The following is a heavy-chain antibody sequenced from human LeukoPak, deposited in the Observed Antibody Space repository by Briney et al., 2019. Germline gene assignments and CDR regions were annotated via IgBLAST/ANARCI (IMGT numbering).Heavy chain of an antibody. CDR1: GGTFSSYA. Sequence: SVKVSCKAPGGTFSSYAISWVRQAPGQGLEWMGGIIPIFGTANYAQKFQGRVTITADESTSTAYMELSSLRSEDTAVYYCARGDIVVVPAAADGYYYYYMDVWGKGTTVTVSS. J-gene: IGHJ6*03. CDR2: IIPIFGTA. CDR3: ARGDIVVVPAAADGYYYYYMDV. V-gene: IGHV1-69*13. D-gene: IGHD2-2*01.